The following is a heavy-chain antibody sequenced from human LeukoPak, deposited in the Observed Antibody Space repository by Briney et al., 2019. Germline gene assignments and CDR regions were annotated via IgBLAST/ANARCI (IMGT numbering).Heavy chain of an antibody. J-gene: IGHJ4*02. CDR2: IYTGVTT. CDR3: ARVESGTFPH. V-gene: IGHV3-66*01. Sequence: GGSLRLSCAVSGFTVSSSYMSWVRQAPGKGPEWVSIIYTGVTTYYADSLKGRFSISRDTSTNMVFLQLNSLRVEDTAVYYCARVESGTFPHWGQGTLVT. CDR1: GFTVSSSY. D-gene: IGHD1-1*01.